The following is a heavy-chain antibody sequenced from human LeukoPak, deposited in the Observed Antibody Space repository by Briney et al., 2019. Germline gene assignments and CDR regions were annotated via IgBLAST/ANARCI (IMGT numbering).Heavy chain of an antibody. Sequence: PGRSLRLSCAASGFTFSSYGMHWVRQAPGKGLEWVAVIWYDGSNKYYADSVKGRFTISRDNSKNTLYLQMNSLRAEDAAVYYCAKGSGIAAAGTLWYWGQGTLVTVSS. CDR2: IWYDGSNK. CDR1: GFTFSSYG. V-gene: IGHV3-33*06. J-gene: IGHJ4*02. D-gene: IGHD6-13*01. CDR3: AKGSGIAAAGTLWY.